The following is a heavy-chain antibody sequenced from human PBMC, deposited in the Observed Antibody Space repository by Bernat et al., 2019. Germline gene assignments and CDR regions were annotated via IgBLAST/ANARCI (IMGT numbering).Heavy chain of an antibody. Sequence: EVQLVESGGGLVQPGGSLRLSCAASGFTFSSYSMNWVRQAPGKGLEWVSYISSSSSTIYYADSVKGRFTISRDNAKNSLYLQMNSLRAEDTAVYYCARDLGLYYYDGSGLFDYWGQGTLVTVSS. CDR1: GFTFSSYS. J-gene: IGHJ4*02. V-gene: IGHV3-48*01. CDR2: ISSSSSTI. CDR3: ARDLGLYYYDGSGLFDY. D-gene: IGHD3-22*01.